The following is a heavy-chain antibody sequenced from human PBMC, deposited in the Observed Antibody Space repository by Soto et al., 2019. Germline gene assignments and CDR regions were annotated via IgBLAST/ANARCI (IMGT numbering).Heavy chain of an antibody. J-gene: IGHJ6*02. D-gene: IGHD4-17*01. CDR2: INHRGST. CDR1: GGSFSGYY. Sequence: PSETLSLTCAVSGGSFSGYYWSWIRQPPGKGLEWIGEINHRGSTNYNPSLKSRVTISVDTSKNQFSLKLSSVTAADTAVYYCARERWADYYYYYGMDVWGQGTTVTVSS. V-gene: IGHV4-34*01. CDR3: ARERWADYYYYYGMDV.